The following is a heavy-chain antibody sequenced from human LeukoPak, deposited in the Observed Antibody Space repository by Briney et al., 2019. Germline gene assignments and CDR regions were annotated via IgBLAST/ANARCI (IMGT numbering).Heavy chain of an antibody. CDR3: ARSVDDYYFDF. CDR2: IYYSGST. D-gene: IGHD5-12*01. CDR1: NGSISNYY. V-gene: IGHV4-59*08. J-gene: IGHJ4*02. Sequence: SETLSLTCTVSNGSISNYYWSWIRQPPGKGLEWIGYIYYSGSTNYNPSLKSRVTISVDTSKNQFSLKLSSVTAADMAVYYCARSVDDYYFDFWGQGTLVTVSS.